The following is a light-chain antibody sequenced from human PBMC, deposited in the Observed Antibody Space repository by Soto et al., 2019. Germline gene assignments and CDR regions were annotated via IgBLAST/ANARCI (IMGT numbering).Light chain of an antibody. CDR3: QQYNNWPPIT. CDR1: QSVGTN. CDR2: AAS. Sequence: EIMMTQSPANLSVSPGERATLSCRASQSVGTNLAWYQQKPGQGPRLLIYAASTRATGIPIRFSGSGSGTEFSLTISSLQSEDFAVYYCQQYNNWPPITFGQGTRLEI. J-gene: IGKJ5*01. V-gene: IGKV3-15*01.